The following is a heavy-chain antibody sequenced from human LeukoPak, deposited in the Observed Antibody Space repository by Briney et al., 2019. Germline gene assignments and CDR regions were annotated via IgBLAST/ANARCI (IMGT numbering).Heavy chain of an antibody. CDR2: IYHSGST. Sequence: SETLSLTCAVYGGSFSGDFWSWIRQPPGKGLEWIGTIYHSGSTYYTPSLKSRVTISLDTSKNQFSLKLSSVTAAGTAMYYCARDPLHRFFDYWGQGTLVTVSS. CDR1: GGSFSGDF. J-gene: IGHJ4*02. V-gene: IGHV4-34*01. CDR3: ARDPLHRFFDY.